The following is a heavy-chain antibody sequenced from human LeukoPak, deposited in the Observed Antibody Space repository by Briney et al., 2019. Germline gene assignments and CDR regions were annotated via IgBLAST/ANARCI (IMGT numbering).Heavy chain of an antibody. D-gene: IGHD6-13*01. CDR3: ARDSAKVGSWQTGYYYYMDV. V-gene: IGHV1-46*01. J-gene: IGHJ6*03. Sequence: ASVKVSCKAFGYTFTSNYMHWVRQAPGQGPEWMGVISPSGGSTTYAQKFQGRVALTRDMSTSTDYMELSSLRSEDTAVYYCARDSAKVGSWQTGYYYYMDVWGKGTTVTISS. CDR1: GYTFTSNY. CDR2: ISPSGGST.